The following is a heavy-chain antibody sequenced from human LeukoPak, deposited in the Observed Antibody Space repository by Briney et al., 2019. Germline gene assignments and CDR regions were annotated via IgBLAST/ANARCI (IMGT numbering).Heavy chain of an antibody. J-gene: IGHJ6*03. D-gene: IGHD2-2*01. CDR1: GYTFTGYY. CDR3: ARDQIYCSSTSCFSMDV. CDR2: INPNSGGT. Sequence: WASVKVSCKASGYTFTGYYMHWVRQAPGQGLEWMGWINPNSGGTNYAQKFQGRVTMTRDTSISTAYMELSRLRSDDTAVYYCARDQIYCSSTSCFSMDVWGKGTTVTISS. V-gene: IGHV1-2*02.